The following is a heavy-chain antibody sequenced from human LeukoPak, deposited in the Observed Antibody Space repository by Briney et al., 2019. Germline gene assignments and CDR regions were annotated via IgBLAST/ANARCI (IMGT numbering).Heavy chain of an antibody. CDR1: GFTFSDYY. CDR2: ISSSGSTI. Sequence: GGSLRLSCAASGFTFSDYYMSWIRQAPGKGLEWVSYISSSGSTIYYADSVKGRFTISRDNAKNSLYLQMNSLRAEDTAVYYCRTGSGSYYSPFDYWGQGTLVTVSS. CDR3: RTGSGSYYSPFDY. V-gene: IGHV3-11*04. J-gene: IGHJ4*02. D-gene: IGHD3-10*01.